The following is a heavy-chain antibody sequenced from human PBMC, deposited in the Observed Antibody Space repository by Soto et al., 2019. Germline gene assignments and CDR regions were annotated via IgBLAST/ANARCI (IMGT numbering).Heavy chain of an antibody. CDR3: AKLGLSAYSGAHY. CDR1: GFTFNSYW. J-gene: IGHJ4*02. Sequence: GGSLRLSYAASGFTFNSYWMHWVRQAPGKGLDWVSGISSAGSTYYADSVKGRFTISRDNSKNTLYLQMSSLRAEDTAIYYCAKLGLSAYSGAHYWGQGTLVTVSS. D-gene: IGHD5-12*01. CDR2: ISSAGST. V-gene: IGHV3-23*01.